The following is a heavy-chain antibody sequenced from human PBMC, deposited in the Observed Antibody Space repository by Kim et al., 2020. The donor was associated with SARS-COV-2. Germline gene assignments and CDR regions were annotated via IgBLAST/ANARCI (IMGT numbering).Heavy chain of an antibody. D-gene: IGHD4-17*01. Sequence: GGSLRLSCAASGFTFDDYAMHWVRQAPGKGLEWVSGISWNSGTIGYADSVKGRFTISRDNAKNSLYLQMNSLRTEDTALYYCATSKMTVFQGVFYGMDV. CDR2: ISWNSGTI. CDR3: ATSKMTVFQGVFYGMDV. J-gene: IGHJ6*01. V-gene: IGHV3-9*01. CDR1: GFTFDDYA.